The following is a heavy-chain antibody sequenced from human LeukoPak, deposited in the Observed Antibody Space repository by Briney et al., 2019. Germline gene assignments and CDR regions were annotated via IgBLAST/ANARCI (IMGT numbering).Heavy chain of an antibody. CDR1: GFTFDDYA. Sequence: GRSLRLSCAASGFTFDDYAMHWVRQTPGKGLEWVSGISWNSGSIGYADSVKGRFTISRDNAKNSLYLQMNSLRAEDTAVYYCARGRGVTYYYGSGSYSYWGQGTLVTVSS. CDR3: ARGRGVTYYYGSGSYSY. J-gene: IGHJ4*02. V-gene: IGHV3-9*01. D-gene: IGHD3-10*01. CDR2: ISWNSGSI.